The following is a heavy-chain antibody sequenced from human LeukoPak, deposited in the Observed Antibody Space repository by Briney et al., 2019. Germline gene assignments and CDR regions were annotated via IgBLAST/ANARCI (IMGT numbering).Heavy chain of an antibody. D-gene: IGHD2-2*02. J-gene: IGHJ6*02. V-gene: IGHV4-39*01. Sequence: SETLSLTCTVSGGSISSSSYYWGWIRQPPGKGLEWIGSIYYSGSTYYNPSLKSRVTISVDTSKNQFSLKLSSVTAADTAVYYCARSPALFTYTTRYGMDVWGQGTTVTVSS. CDR3: ARSPALFTYTTRYGMDV. CDR1: GGSISSSSYY. CDR2: IYYSGST.